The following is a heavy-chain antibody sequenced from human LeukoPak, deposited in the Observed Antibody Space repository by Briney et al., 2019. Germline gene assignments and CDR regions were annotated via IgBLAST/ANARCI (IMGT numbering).Heavy chain of an antibody. CDR3: ASIFGGNSVWFDP. Sequence: GGSLRLSCAASGFTFSSYWMSWVRQAPGKGLEWVANIKQDGSEKYYVDSVKGRFTISRDNAKNSLYLQMNSLRAEDTAVYYCASIFGGNSVWFDPWGQGTLVTVSS. J-gene: IGHJ5*02. CDR1: GFTFSSYW. V-gene: IGHV3-7*01. D-gene: IGHD4-23*01. CDR2: IKQDGSEK.